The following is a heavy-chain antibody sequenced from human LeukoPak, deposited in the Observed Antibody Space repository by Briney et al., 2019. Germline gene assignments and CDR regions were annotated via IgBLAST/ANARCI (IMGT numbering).Heavy chain of an antibody. V-gene: IGHV3-30*18. Sequence: QPGRSLRLSCAAPGFTFSNYGMHWVRQAPGKGLEWVAVISYDESDKYYADSVKGRFTISRDNSKNTLYLQMNSLRPEDTAVYYCAKGVVAATNAAYYGMDVWGQGTTVTVSS. D-gene: IGHD2-15*01. J-gene: IGHJ6*02. CDR1: GFTFSNYG. CDR2: ISYDESDK. CDR3: AKGVVAATNAAYYGMDV.